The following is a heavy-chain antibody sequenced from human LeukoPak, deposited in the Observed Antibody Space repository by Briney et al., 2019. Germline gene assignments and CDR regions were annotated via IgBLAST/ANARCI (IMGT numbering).Heavy chain of an antibody. CDR1: GFTFSSYG. V-gene: IGHV3-23*01. CDR2: ISGSGGST. D-gene: IGHD3-10*01. Sequence: GGSLRLSCAASGFTFSSYGMSWVRQAPGKGLEWVSAISGSGGSTFYADSVKGRFTISRDNSKNTLYLQMNSLRAEDTAVYYCAKDTHYYGAYYFDYWGQGTLVTVSS. CDR3: AKDTHYYGAYYFDY. J-gene: IGHJ4*02.